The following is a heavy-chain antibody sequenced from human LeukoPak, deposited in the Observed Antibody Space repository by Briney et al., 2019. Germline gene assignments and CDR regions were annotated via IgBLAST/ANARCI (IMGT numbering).Heavy chain of an antibody. Sequence: GGSLRLSCAASGLTFSSYSMNWVRQAPGKGLEWVSSISSSSSYIYYADSVKGRFTISRDNAKNSLYLQMNSLRAEDTAVYYCARGPYDSSGRYFDYWGQGTLVTVSS. CDR3: ARGPYDSSGRYFDY. V-gene: IGHV3-21*01. D-gene: IGHD3-22*01. J-gene: IGHJ4*02. CDR2: ISSSSSYI. CDR1: GLTFSSYS.